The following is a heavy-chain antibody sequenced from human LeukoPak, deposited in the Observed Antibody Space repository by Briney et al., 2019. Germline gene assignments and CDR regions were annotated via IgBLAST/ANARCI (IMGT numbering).Heavy chain of an antibody. Sequence: GGSLRLSCAASGFTFSSYGMHWVRQAPGKGLEWVSSISSSSYIYYADSVKGRFTISRDNAKNSLYLQMNSLRAEDTAVYYCARVRAKYYYGSGDYWGQGTLVTVSS. CDR3: ARVRAKYYYGSGDY. CDR1: GFTFSSYG. J-gene: IGHJ4*02. D-gene: IGHD3-10*01. V-gene: IGHV3-21*01. CDR2: ISSSSYI.